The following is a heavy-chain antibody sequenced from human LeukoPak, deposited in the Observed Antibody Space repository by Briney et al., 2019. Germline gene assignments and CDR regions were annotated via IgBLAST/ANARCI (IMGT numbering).Heavy chain of an antibody. CDR1: GGSISSYY. V-gene: IGHV4-59*01. Sequence: SETLSLTCTVSGGSISSYYWSWIRQPPGKGLEWIGYIYYSGSTNYNPSLKSRVTISVDTSKNQFSLKLSSVPAADTAVYYCARDYGGYEDYWGQGTLVTVSS. J-gene: IGHJ4*02. D-gene: IGHD5-12*01. CDR3: ARDYGGYEDY. CDR2: IYYSGST.